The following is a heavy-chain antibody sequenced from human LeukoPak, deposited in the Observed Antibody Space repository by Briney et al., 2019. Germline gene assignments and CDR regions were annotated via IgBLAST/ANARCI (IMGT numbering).Heavy chain of an antibody. CDR1: GYTLTELS. CDR3: ATDRVGYYDSSGYFSPLDY. D-gene: IGHD3-22*01. CDR2: FDPEDGET. Sequence: ASVKVSCKVSGYTLTELSMHWVRQAPGKGLEWMGGFDPEDGETIYAQKFQGRVTMTEDTSTDTAYMELSSLRSEDTAVYYCATDRVGYYDSSGYFSPLDYWGQGTLVTVPS. V-gene: IGHV1-24*01. J-gene: IGHJ4*02.